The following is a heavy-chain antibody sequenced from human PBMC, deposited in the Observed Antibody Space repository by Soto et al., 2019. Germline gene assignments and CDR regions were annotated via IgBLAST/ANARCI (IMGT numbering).Heavy chain of an antibody. V-gene: IGHV3-23*01. CDR1: GFTFSSYA. CDR3: AKDVGGDYYDSSGYYAPGSWFDP. CDR2: ISGSGGST. J-gene: IGHJ5*02. Sequence: LRLSCAASGFTFSSYAMSWVRQAPGKGLEWVSAISGSGGSTYYADSVKGRFTISRDNSKNTLYLQMNSLRAEDTAVYYCAKDVGGDYYDSSGYYAPGSWFDPWGQGTLVTVSS. D-gene: IGHD3-22*01.